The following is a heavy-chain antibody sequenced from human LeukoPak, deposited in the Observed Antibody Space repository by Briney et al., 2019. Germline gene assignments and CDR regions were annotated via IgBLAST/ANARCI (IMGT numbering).Heavy chain of an antibody. CDR1: GYTFTGYY. CDR2: INPNSGDT. CDR3: ARTTFDYCFDY. V-gene: IGHV1-2*02. Sequence: ASVKVSCKASGYTFTGYYMHWVRQAPGQGLEWMGWINPNSGDTNYAQKFQGRVTMTRDTSTSTAYMELSRLRSDDTAVYYCARTTFDYCFDYWGQGTLVTASS. D-gene: IGHD3-9*01. J-gene: IGHJ4*02.